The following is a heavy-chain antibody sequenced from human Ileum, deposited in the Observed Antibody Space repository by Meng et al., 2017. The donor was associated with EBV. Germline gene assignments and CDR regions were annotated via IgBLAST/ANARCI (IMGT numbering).Heavy chain of an antibody. CDR2: IYHSGST. D-gene: IGHD6-19*01. J-gene: IGHJ4*02. CDR3: ARVGQWLPIDY. V-gene: IGHV4-4*02. Sequence: VLLQEPGPGLVQPSVTLSLTAAVSGGSISSSNWWSWVRQPPGKGLEWIGEIYHSGSTNYNPSLKSRVTMSVDKSMNQFSLNLSSVTAADTAVYYCARVGQWLPIDYWGQGTLVTVSS. CDR1: GGSISSSNW.